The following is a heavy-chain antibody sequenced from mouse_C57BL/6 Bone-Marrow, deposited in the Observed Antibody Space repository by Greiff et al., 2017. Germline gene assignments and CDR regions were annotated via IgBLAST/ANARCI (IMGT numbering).Heavy chain of an antibody. CDR3: ARRYYGSREYYFDY. Sequence: EVKLMESGGGLVKPGGSLKLSCAASGFTFSDYGMHWVRQAPEKGLEWVAYISSGSSTIYYADTVKGRVTISRDNAKNTLFLQMTSLRSEDTAMYYCARRYYGSREYYFDYWGQGTTLTVTS. CDR2: ISSGSSTI. CDR1: GFTFSDYG. D-gene: IGHD1-1*01. V-gene: IGHV5-17*01. J-gene: IGHJ2*01.